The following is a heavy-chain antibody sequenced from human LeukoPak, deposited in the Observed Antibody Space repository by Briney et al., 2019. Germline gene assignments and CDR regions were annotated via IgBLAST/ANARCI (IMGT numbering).Heavy chain of an antibody. D-gene: IGHD3-10*01. CDR2: IKQDGSEK. J-gene: IGHJ4*02. CDR3: ASAVNYYYGSGGFRSLTPPDY. CDR1: GFTFSSYW. V-gene: IGHV3-7*01. Sequence: QAGGSLRLSCAASGFTFSSYWMSWVRQAPGKGLEWVANIKQDGSEKYYVDSVKGRFTISRDNAKNSLYLQMNSLRAEDTAVYYCASAVNYYYGSGGFRSLTPPDYWGQGTLVTVSS.